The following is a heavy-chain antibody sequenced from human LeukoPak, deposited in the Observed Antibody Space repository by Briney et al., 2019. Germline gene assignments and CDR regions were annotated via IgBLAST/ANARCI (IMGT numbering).Heavy chain of an antibody. J-gene: IGHJ4*02. CDR1: GYTFTSYG. CDR2: ISAHNGNT. Sequence: ASVKVSCKASGYTFTSYGIGWVRQAPGQGLEWMGWISAHNGNTNYAQKLQGRVTMTTDTSTSTAYMELRSLRSDDTAVYYCARDREAYYDYVWGTNDYWGQATLDTVSS. CDR3: ARDREAYYDYVWGTNDY. V-gene: IGHV1-18*01. D-gene: IGHD3-16*01.